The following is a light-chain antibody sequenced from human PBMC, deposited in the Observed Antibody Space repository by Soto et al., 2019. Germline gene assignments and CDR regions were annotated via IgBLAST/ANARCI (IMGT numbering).Light chain of an antibody. CDR2: AAS. Sequence: EIVLTQSPGTLSLSPGERATLSCRASQSISSSYLAWYQQKPGQAPRLLIYAASGRATGIPDRFSGSGSGTDFTLTITRLEPEDFAVYYCQQYRGWPRTFGQGTKVDIK. J-gene: IGKJ1*01. CDR1: QSISSSY. V-gene: IGKV3-20*01. CDR3: QQYRGWPRT.